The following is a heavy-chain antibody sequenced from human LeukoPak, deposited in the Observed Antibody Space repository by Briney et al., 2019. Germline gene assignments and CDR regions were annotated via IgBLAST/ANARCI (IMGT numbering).Heavy chain of an antibody. CDR3: ARGYCGGDCYRGFDY. V-gene: IGHV1-18*01. CDR1: GYTFTSYG. CDR2: TSAYNGNT. Sequence: ASVKVSCKASGYTFTSYGISWVRQAPGQGLEWMGWTSAYNGNTNYAQKLQGRVTMTTDTSTSTAYMELRSLRSDDTAVYYCARGYCGGDCYRGFDYWGQGTLVTVSS. J-gene: IGHJ4*02. D-gene: IGHD2-21*02.